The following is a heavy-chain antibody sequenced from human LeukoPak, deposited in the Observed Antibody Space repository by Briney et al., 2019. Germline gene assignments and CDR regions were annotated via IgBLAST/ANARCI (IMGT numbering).Heavy chain of an antibody. CDR3: ARAAFYYDSSGYYNFDY. V-gene: IGHV3-7*02. CDR2: IKQDGSEK. CDR1: GFTFSSYW. J-gene: IGHJ4*02. Sequence: AGGSLRLSCAASGFTFSSYWMSWVRQAPGKGLEWVANIKQDGSEKYYADSVKGRFTISRDNSKSTLYLQMNGLRAEDTAVYYCARAAFYYDSSGYYNFDYWGQGTLVTVSS. D-gene: IGHD3-22*01.